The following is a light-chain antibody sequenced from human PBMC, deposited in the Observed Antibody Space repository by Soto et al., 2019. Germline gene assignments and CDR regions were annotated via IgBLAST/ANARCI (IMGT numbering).Light chain of an antibody. CDR1: QFVSSN. CDR3: QQRSNWPPTWT. Sequence: EIVLTQSPGTLSLSPGERATLSCRASQFVSSNLAWYQQKPGQAPRLLIYDTSSRATGIPDRFSGSGSGTDFTLTISRLEPEDFATYYCQQRSNWPPTWTFGQGTKVDNK. J-gene: IGKJ1*01. CDR2: DTS. V-gene: IGKV3D-20*02.